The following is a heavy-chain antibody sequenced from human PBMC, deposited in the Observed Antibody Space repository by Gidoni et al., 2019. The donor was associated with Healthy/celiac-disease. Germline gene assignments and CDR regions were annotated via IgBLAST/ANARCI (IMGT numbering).Heavy chain of an antibody. CDR3: ARDLVPDYYDSSGYFDY. CDR1: GFTFSSYW. V-gene: IGHV3-7*05. CDR2: IKQDGSEK. Sequence: EVQLVESGGGLVQPGGSLRLSCAASGFTFSSYWMSWVRQAPGKGLEWVANIKQDGSEKYYVDSVKGRFTISRDNAKNSLYLQMNSLRAEDTAVYYCARDLVPDYYDSSGYFDYWGQGTLVTVSS. D-gene: IGHD3-22*01. J-gene: IGHJ4*02.